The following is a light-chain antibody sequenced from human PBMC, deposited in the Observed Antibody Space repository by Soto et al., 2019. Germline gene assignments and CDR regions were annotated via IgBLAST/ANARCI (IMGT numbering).Light chain of an antibody. V-gene: IGKV3-11*01. J-gene: IGKJ4*01. CDR1: QSISTS. CDR2: DTS. Sequence: VLTQSPATLSLSPGDGATLSCRASQSISTSLAWYQHRPGQAPSLLIYDTSNRASGIPVRFRGSWSGTDVSLTISRLEPDDLAVFYCQYVDNWATFGEGTKVEIK. CDR3: QYVDNWAT.